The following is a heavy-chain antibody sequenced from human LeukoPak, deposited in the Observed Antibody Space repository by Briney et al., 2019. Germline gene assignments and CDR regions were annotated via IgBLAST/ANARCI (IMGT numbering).Heavy chain of an antibody. V-gene: IGHV1-18*01. CDR3: ARDAITMVRGVISTRYYFDY. Sequence: ASVKVSCKASGGTFSSYAISWVRQAPGQGLEWVGWISAYNGNTNYAQKLQGRVTMTTDTSTSTAYMELRSLRSDDTAVYYCARDAITMVRGVISTRYYFDYWGQGTLVTVSS. D-gene: IGHD3-10*01. J-gene: IGHJ4*02. CDR2: ISAYNGNT. CDR1: GGTFSSYA.